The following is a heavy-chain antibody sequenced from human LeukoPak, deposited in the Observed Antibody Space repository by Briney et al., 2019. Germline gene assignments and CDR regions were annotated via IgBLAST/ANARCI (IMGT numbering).Heavy chain of an antibody. CDR1: GFTLSSYA. J-gene: IGHJ4*02. CDR3: AKDRALGSTGDY. CDR2: ISGNTGST. V-gene: IGHV3-23*01. D-gene: IGHD2-8*02. Sequence: GGSLRLSCAASGFTLSSYAMSWVRQAPGKGLEWVSLISGNTGSTYYADSVKGRFTISRDITKNTLYLQMNSLRAEDTAVYYCAKDRALGSTGDYWGQGTLVTVSS.